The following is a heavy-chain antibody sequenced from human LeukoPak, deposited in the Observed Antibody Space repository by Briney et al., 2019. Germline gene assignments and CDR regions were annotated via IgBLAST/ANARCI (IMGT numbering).Heavy chain of an antibody. D-gene: IGHD1-26*01. V-gene: IGHV4-59*01. CDR3: ASYLSSGSLDY. CDR1: GGSISSYY. CDR2: IYYSGST. Sequence: KPSETLSLTCTFSGGSISSYYWSWIRQPPGKGLEWIGYIYYSGSTNYNPSLKSRVTISVDTSKNQFSLKLSSVTAADTAVYYCASYLSSGSLDYWGQGTLVTVSS. J-gene: IGHJ4*02.